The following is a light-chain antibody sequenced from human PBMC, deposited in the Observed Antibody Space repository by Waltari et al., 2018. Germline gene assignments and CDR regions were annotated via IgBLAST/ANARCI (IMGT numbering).Light chain of an antibody. CDR3: QQYDDLFT. J-gene: IGKJ3*01. V-gene: IGKV1-33*01. Sequence: VQMTQSPSSLSASVGDRVTITCQASQDINNYLNWYQQKPGRAPNLLIYHTSNLQTGVPSRFSGSRSGTDYTFTISNLQPEDVATYYCQQYDDLFTFGPGTKVDLK. CDR1: QDINNY. CDR2: HTS.